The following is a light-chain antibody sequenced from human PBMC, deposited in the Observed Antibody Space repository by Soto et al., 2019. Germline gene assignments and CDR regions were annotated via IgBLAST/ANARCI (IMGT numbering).Light chain of an antibody. CDR1: SGDVGGFNY. CDR2: EVT. J-gene: IGLJ2*01. V-gene: IGLV2-14*01. CDR3: SSYTTNYTLV. Sequence: QSVLTQPASVSGSPGQSITISCTGTSGDVGGFNYVSWYQQHPGKAPKLMIYEVTNRPSGVSNRFSGSKSGNTASLTISGLQAEDEGDYYCSSYTTNYTLVFGGGTQLTVL.